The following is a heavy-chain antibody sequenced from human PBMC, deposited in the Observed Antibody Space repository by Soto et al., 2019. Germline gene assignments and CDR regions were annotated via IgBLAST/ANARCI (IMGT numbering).Heavy chain of an antibody. V-gene: IGHV4-31*03. CDR1: GGSISSGGYY. J-gene: IGHJ4*02. Sequence: QVQLQESGPGLVKPAQTLSLTCTVSGGSISSGGYYWSWIRQHPGKGLEWIGYIYYSGSTYYNPSLKSRVTISVDTSKNQFSLKLSSVTAADTAVYYCARSSTSANYFDYWGQGTLVTVSS. CDR3: ARSSTSANYFDY. CDR2: IYYSGST. D-gene: IGHD2-2*01.